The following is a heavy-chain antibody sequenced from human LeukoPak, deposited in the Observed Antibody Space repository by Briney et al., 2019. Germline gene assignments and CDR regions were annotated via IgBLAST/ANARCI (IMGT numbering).Heavy chain of an antibody. CDR1: GSSISSYY. Sequence: SETLSLTCTVSGSSISSYYWSWIRQPPGKGLEWIGYIYYSGSTNYNPSLKSRVTISVDTSKNQFSLKLSSVTAADTAVYYCARGLRDQYYYDSSGYYYFDYWGQGTLVTVSS. CDR3: ARGLRDQYYYDSSGYYYFDY. V-gene: IGHV4-59*01. J-gene: IGHJ4*02. D-gene: IGHD3-22*01. CDR2: IYYSGST.